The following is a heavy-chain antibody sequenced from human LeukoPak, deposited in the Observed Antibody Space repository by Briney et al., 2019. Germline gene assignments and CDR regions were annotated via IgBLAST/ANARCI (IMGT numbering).Heavy chain of an antibody. CDR1: GFTFSSYG. CDR2: IRYDGSNK. CDR3: AKGVGARMGGYFQH. D-gene: IGHD1-26*01. J-gene: IGHJ1*01. V-gene: IGHV3-30*02. Sequence: PGGSLRLSCAASGFTFSSYGMHWVRQAPGKGLEWVAFIRYDGSNKYYADSVKGRFTISRDNSKNTLYLQMNSLRAEETAVYYCAKGVGARMGGYFQHWGQGTLVTVSS.